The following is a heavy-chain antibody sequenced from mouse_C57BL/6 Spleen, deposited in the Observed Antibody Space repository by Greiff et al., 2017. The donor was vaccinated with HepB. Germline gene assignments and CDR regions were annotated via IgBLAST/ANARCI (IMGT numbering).Heavy chain of an antibody. CDR1: GYTFTSYW. CDR2: IHPNSGST. CDR3: ARYYGSSPWYFDV. Sequence: QVQLQQPGAELVKPGASVKLSCKASGYTFTSYWMHWVKQRPGQGLEWIGMIHPNSGSTNYNEKFKSKATLTVDKSSSTAYMQLSSLTSEDSAVYYGARYYGSSPWYFDVWGTGTTVTVSS. D-gene: IGHD1-1*01. V-gene: IGHV1-64*01. J-gene: IGHJ1*03.